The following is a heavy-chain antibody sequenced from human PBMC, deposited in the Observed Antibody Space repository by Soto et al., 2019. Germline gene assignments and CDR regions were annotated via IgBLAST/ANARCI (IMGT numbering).Heavy chain of an antibody. V-gene: IGHV4-59*01. J-gene: IGHJ6*03. D-gene: IGHD3-10*01. CDR3: ARDRGTMVRGARGYYYMDV. Sequence: SETLSLTCTVSGGSISSYYWSWIRQPPGKGLEWIGYIYYSGSTNYNPSLKSRVTISVDTSKSQFSLKLSSVTAADTAVYYCARDRGTMVRGARGYYYMDVWGKGTTVTVSS. CDR1: GGSISSYY. CDR2: IYYSGST.